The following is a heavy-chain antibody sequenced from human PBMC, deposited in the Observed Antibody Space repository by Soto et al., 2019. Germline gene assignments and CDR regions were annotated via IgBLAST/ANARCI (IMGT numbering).Heavy chain of an antibody. CDR3: ARAPPLGYFDY. J-gene: IGHJ4*02. CDR2: IYHSGST. Sequence: QLQLQESGSGLVKPSQTLSLTCAVSGGSISSGGYSWSWIRQPPGKGLEWIGYIYHSGSTYYNPSLNGRVTISVDRSKTQFSLKLSSVTAADTAVYYCARAPPLGYFDYWGQGTLVTVSS. V-gene: IGHV4-30-2*01. CDR1: GGSISSGGYS.